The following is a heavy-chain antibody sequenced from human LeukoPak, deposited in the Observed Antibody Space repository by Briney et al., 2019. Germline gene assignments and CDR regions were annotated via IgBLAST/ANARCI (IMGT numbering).Heavy chain of an antibody. D-gene: IGHD3-10*01. Sequence: GGSLRLSCAASGFTFSTYAMRWVRQAPGKGLEWVSSISGSDGSTYYADSVKGRFTISRDNSKNTLYLQMNSLRAEDTAVYYCAKGESHPKYYFDYWGREPWSPSPQ. CDR1: GFTFSTYA. J-gene: IGHJ4*02. CDR3: AKGESHPKYYFDY. V-gene: IGHV3-23*01. CDR2: ISGSDGST.